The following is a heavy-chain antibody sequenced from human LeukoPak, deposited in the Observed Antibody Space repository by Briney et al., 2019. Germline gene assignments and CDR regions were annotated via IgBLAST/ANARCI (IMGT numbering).Heavy chain of an antibody. CDR2: IIPIFGTA. D-gene: IGHD1-26*01. CDR1: GGTFSSYA. CDR3: ARVSGSYSGAFDI. Sequence: SVKVSCKASGGTFSSYAISWVRQAPGQGLEWMGRIIPIFGTANYAQKFQGRVTITTDESTSTAYMELSSLRSEYTAVYYCARVSGSYSGAFDIWGQGTMVTVSS. V-gene: IGHV1-69*05. J-gene: IGHJ3*02.